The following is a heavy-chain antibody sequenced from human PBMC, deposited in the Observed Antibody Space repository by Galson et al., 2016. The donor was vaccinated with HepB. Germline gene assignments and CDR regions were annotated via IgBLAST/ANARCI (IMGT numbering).Heavy chain of an antibody. D-gene: IGHD6-19*01. J-gene: IGHJ4*02. CDR3: TFESTQSSMAGIY. CDR2: ISGSGSNT. V-gene: IGHV3-23*01. CDR1: GFTFSSYA. Sequence: SLRLSCAASGFTFSSYAISWVRQAPGKGLEWVSAISGSGSNTYYADSVKGRFAISRDNSKNTLYLQMNSLRAEDAAVYYCTFESTQSSMAGIYWGQGTLVTVSS.